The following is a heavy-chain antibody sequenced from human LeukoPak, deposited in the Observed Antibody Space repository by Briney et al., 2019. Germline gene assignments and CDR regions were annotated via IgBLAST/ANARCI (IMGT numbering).Heavy chain of an antibody. CDR1: GFTFSSYG. V-gene: IGHV3-23*01. Sequence: GRSLRLTCAASGFTFSSYGMHWVRQAPGKGLEWVSNNADSVKGRFTISRDNSKNTLYLQMNSLRAEDTAVYYCANREGAAGFFFDYWGQGTLVTVSS. J-gene: IGHJ4*02. D-gene: IGHD6-13*01. CDR3: ANREGAAGFFFDY.